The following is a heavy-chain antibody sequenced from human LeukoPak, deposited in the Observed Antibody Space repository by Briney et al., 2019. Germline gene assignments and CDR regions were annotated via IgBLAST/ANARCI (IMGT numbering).Heavy chain of an antibody. D-gene: IGHD3-22*01. J-gene: IGHJ3*02. Sequence: PSETLSLTCTVSGGSISSSSYYWGWIRQPPGQGLEWIGSIYYSGSTNYNPSLKSRVTISVDTSKNQFSLKLSSVTAADTAVYYCARDSDYDSSGYAFDIWGQGTMVTVSS. V-gene: IGHV4-39*07. CDR1: GGSISSSSYY. CDR3: ARDSDYDSSGYAFDI. CDR2: IYYSGST.